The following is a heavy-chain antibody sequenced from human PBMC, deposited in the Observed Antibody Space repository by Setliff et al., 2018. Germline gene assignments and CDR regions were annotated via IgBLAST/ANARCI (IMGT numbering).Heavy chain of an antibody. D-gene: IGHD6-6*01. J-gene: IGHJ6*03. V-gene: IGHV1-69*05. CDR3: AREGVDSRSSTDYRYYMDV. Sequence: ASVKVSCKASGGTFKNYGISWVRQAPGQGLEWMGGIIPIFGTTNYAQKFQGRATIITDESTSTAYMELSSMRSEDTAVYYCAREGVDSRSSTDYRYYMDVWGKGTTVTVS. CDR2: IIPIFGTT. CDR1: GGTFKNYG.